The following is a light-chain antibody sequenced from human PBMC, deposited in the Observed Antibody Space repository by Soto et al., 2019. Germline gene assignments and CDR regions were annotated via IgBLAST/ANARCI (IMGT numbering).Light chain of an antibody. Sequence: QSVLAQPASVSGSPGQSITISCSGTSSDVGAYNYVSWYQQHPGKAPKLMIYEVNNRPSGASNRFSGSKSGNTASLTISGLQAEDDADYYCSSYTTNSTQVFGTGTKLTVL. CDR3: SSYTTNSTQV. CDR2: EVN. V-gene: IGLV2-14*01. J-gene: IGLJ1*01. CDR1: SSDVGAYNY.